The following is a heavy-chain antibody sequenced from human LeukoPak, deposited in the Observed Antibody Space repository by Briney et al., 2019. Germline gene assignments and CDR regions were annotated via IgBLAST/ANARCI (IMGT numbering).Heavy chain of an antibody. V-gene: IGHV3-30*04. Sequence: GGSLRLSCAASGFTFSSYAMHWVRQAPGKGLEWVAVISYDGSNKYYADSVKGRFTISRDNSKNTLYLQMNSLRAEDTAVYYCASGIVVVPAAGPCLDYWGQGTLVTVSS. CDR3: ASGIVVVPAAGPCLDY. CDR2: ISYDGSNK. D-gene: IGHD2-2*01. CDR1: GFTFSSYA. J-gene: IGHJ4*02.